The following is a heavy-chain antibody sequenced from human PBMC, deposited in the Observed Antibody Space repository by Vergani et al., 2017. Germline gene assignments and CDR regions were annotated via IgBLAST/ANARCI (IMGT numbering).Heavy chain of an antibody. J-gene: IGHJ4*02. D-gene: IGHD5-18*01. Sequence: QVQLVQSGAAVKKPGASVKVSCKASGYIFTDYYMHWVRQAPGQGLEWMGWINPHNGVTNYAQKFQGRVTMTRDTSISTASMELNRLRSDDTAVYYCARVAFTALALVSFDYWGQGTLVTVSS. CDR2: INPHNGVT. CDR3: ARVAFTALALVSFDY. V-gene: IGHV1-2*02. CDR1: GYIFTDYY.